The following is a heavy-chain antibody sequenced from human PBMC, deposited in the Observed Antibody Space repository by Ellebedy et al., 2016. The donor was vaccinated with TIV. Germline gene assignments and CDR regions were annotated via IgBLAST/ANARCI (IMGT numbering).Heavy chain of an antibody. J-gene: IGHJ4*02. Sequence: AASVKVSCKASGYTFTSYGISWVRQAPGQGLEWMGWISAYNGNTNYAQKLQGRVTMTTDTSTSTAYMELRSLRSDDTAVYYCASDLEHYYDSSGYYEGDYWGQGTLVTVSS. CDR1: GYTFTSYG. V-gene: IGHV1-18*01. D-gene: IGHD3-22*01. CDR2: ISAYNGNT. CDR3: ASDLEHYYDSSGYYEGDY.